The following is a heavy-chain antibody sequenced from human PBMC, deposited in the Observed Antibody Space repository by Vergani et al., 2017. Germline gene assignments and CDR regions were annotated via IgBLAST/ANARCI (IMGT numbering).Heavy chain of an antibody. V-gene: IGHV3-30-3*02. CDR3: AKMGLRYFDWLLGY. J-gene: IGHJ4*02. CDR1: GSTFSRYA. Sequence: QVQLVESGGGVVQPGRSLRLSCAASGSTFSRYAMHWVRQAPGKGLEWVAVISYDGSNKYYADSVKGRFTISRDNSKNTLYLQMNSLRAEDTAVYYCAKMGLRYFDWLLGYWGQGTLVTVSS. CDR2: ISYDGSNK. D-gene: IGHD3-9*01.